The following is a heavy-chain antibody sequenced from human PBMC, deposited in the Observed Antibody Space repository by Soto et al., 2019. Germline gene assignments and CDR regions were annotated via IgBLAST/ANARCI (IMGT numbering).Heavy chain of an antibody. CDR2: IYPSDSDT. Sequence: PGESLKISCKGSGYNFAGYWIAWVRQMPGKGLELMGIIYPSDSDTRYRPSFQGQVTISADKSISSAYLQWSSLRASDTAMYYCARLGIAVAGSTYYYYGMDVWGQGTTVTVSS. CDR3: ARLGIAVAGSTYYYYGMDV. J-gene: IGHJ6*02. D-gene: IGHD6-19*01. V-gene: IGHV5-51*01. CDR1: GYNFAGYW.